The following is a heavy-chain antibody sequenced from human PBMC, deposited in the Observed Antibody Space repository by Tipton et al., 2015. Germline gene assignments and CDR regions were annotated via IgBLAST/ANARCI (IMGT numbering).Heavy chain of an antibody. CDR1: SDSISKYY. D-gene: IGHD6-13*01. CDR3: ARSLFPETAGLENWFDP. CDR2: IQYSGNT. Sequence: TLSLTCSVSSDSISKYYWSWIRQPPGKELEWIGYIQYSGNTNYNPSLKSRVTISVDTSKNQFSLRLSSVTAADTAVYYCARSLFPETAGLENWFDPWGQGTLVTVSS. V-gene: IGHV4-59*08. J-gene: IGHJ5*02.